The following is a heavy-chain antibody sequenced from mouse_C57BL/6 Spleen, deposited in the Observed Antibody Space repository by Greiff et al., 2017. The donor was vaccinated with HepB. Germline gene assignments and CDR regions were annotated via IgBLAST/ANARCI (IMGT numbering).Heavy chain of an antibody. CDR1: GYTFTSYG. J-gene: IGHJ3*01. CDR3: AYYSNQGFAY. Sequence: VQLQQSGAELARPGASVKLSCKASGYTFTSYGISWVKQRTGQGLEWIGEIYPRSGNTYYNEKFKGKATLTADKSSSTAYMELRSLTSEDSAVCFCAYYSNQGFAYWGQGTLVTVSA. D-gene: IGHD2-5*01. V-gene: IGHV1-81*01. CDR2: IYPRSGNT.